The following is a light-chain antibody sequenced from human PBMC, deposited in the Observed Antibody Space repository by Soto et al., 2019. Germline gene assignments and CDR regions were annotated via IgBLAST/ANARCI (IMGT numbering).Light chain of an antibody. Sequence: QSALTQPASESGSPGQSITISCTGTSSDIGYYNYVSWYQQHPGKAPKLIIYEVSNRPSGVSDRFSGSKSGNTASLTISGLQAEDEGDYYCSSYEDSSILMCGGGTKLTVL. CDR3: SSYEDSSILM. CDR2: EVS. J-gene: IGLJ3*02. CDR1: SSDIGYYNY. V-gene: IGLV2-14*01.